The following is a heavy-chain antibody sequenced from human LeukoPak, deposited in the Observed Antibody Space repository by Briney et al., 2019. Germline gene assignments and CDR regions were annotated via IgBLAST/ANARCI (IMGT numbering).Heavy chain of an antibody. J-gene: IGHJ3*02. D-gene: IGHD6-6*01. CDR3: ATTSSSSSDAFDI. Sequence: SVKVSCTASGGTFSSYAISWVRQAPGQGLEWMGRIIPILGIANYAQKFQGRVTITADKSTSTAYMELSRLRSDDTAVYYCATTSSSSSDAFDIWGQGTMVTVSS. V-gene: IGHV1-69*04. CDR2: IIPILGIA. CDR1: GGTFSSYA.